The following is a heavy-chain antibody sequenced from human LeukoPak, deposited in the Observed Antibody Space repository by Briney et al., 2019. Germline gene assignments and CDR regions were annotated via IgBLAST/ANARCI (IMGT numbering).Heavy chain of an antibody. CDR2: INPNSGGT. V-gene: IGHV1-2*04. CDR1: GYTFTGYY. CDR3: ARLYSGSYSLDY. Sequence: ASVKVSCKASGYTFTGYYMHWVRQAPGQGLEWMRWINPNSGGTNYAQKFQGWVTMTRDTSISTAYMELSRLRSDVTAVYYCARLYSGSYSLDYWGQGTLVTVSS. J-gene: IGHJ4*02. D-gene: IGHD1-26*01.